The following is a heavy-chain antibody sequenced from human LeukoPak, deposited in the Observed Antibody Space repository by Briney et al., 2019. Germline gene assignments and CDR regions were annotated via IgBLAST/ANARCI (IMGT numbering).Heavy chain of an antibody. CDR3: ARASLWWCPHPAGCAFDI. D-gene: IGHD2-21*01. J-gene: IGHJ3*02. CDR1: GDSISSSSYY. Sequence: MASETLSLTCTVSGDSISSSSYYWGWIRQPPGKGLEWIGNIYYSGSTYYNSSLKSRVTISVDTSKNQFSLKLSSVTAADTAVYYCARASLWWCPHPAGCAFDIWGQGTMVTVSS. V-gene: IGHV4-39*07. CDR2: IYYSGST.